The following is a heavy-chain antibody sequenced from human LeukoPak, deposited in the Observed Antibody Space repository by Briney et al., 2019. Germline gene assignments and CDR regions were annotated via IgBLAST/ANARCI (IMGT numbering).Heavy chain of an antibody. D-gene: IGHD6-13*01. Sequence: SETLSLTCAVYGGSFSGYYWSWIRQPPGKGLEWIGEINHSGSTNCNPSLKSRVTISVDTSKNQFSLKLSSVTAADTAVYYCARVSSWYGNYFDYWGQGTLVTVSS. CDR3: ARVSSWYGNYFDY. J-gene: IGHJ4*02. V-gene: IGHV4-34*01. CDR2: INHSGST. CDR1: GGSFSGYY.